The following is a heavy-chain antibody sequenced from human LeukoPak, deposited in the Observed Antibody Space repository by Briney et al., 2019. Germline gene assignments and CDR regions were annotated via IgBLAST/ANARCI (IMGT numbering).Heavy chain of an antibody. D-gene: IGHD3-9*01. CDR3: AKNFDWLNYYFDY. Sequence: GWPLRLSCAASGFTFSSYAMSWVRQAPGKGLEWVSAISGSGGSTYYADSVKGRFTISRDNSKNTLYLQMNSLRAEDTAVYYCAKNFDWLNYYFDYWGQGTLVTVSS. J-gene: IGHJ4*02. V-gene: IGHV3-23*01. CDR2: ISGSGGST. CDR1: GFTFSSYA.